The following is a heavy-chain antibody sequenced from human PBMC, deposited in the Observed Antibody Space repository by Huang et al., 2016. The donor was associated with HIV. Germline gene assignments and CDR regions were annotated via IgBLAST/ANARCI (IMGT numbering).Heavy chain of an antibody. CDR1: GFTFSDYS. CDR3: ARGGGYYDILSDY. J-gene: IGHJ4*02. Sequence: QVQLVESGGGLVKPGGSLRLSCAASGFTFSDYSMRWIRQAPGKGLEWVSYIRRSGSTRYYADAVKGRVTISRDNAKNSLYLQMNSLRAEDTAVYYCARGGGYYDILSDYWGQGTLVTVSS. CDR2: IRRSGSTR. V-gene: IGHV3-11*04. D-gene: IGHD3-9*01.